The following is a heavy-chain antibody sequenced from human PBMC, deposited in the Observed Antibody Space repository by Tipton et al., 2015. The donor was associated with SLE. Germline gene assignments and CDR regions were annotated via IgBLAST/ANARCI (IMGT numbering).Heavy chain of an antibody. CDR2: IYYTGTT. J-gene: IGHJ2*01. Sequence: TLSLTCTVSGGSISGYYWSWLRQSPGKGLEWIGYIYYTGTTHFNPSLDSRATMSVDTSQNQFSLKVNSVTAADTAVYYCARESCTNGICYRYFDLWGRGTLVTVSS. CDR1: GGSISGYY. V-gene: IGHV4-59*12. D-gene: IGHD2-8*01. CDR3: ARESCTNGICYRYFDL.